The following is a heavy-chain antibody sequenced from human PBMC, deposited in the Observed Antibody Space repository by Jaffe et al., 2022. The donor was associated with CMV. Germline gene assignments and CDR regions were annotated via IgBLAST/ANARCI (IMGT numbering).Heavy chain of an antibody. CDR3: ARSGDSSSWYSLLSRFDP. Sequence: EVQLVESGGGLVQPGGSLRLSCAASGFTFSSYWMSWVRQAPGKGLEWVANIKQDGSEKYYVDSVKGRFTISRDNAKNSLYLQMNSLRAEDTAVYYCARSGDSSSWYSLLSRFDPWGQGTLVTVSS. D-gene: IGHD6-13*01. J-gene: IGHJ5*02. V-gene: IGHV3-7*03. CDR2: IKQDGSEK. CDR1: GFTFSSYW.